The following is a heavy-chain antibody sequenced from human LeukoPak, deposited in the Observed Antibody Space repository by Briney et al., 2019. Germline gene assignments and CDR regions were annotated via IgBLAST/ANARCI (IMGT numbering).Heavy chain of an antibody. J-gene: IGHJ4*02. CDR3: TRGAPGIAARADY. D-gene: IGHD6-13*01. CDR2: FYTSGGT. V-gene: IGHV4-4*07. CDR1: GGSISNYY. Sequence: SETLSLTCSVSGGSISNYYWSWIRRPAGKGLEWIGRFYTSGGTRYNPSLESRVAMSVDAYKNQFFLKLTSVTAADTSVSYCTRGAPGIAARADYWGQGTLVTVSS.